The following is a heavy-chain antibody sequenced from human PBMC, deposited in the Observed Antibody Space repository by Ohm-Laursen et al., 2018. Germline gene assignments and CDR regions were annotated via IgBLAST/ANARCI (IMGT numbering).Heavy chain of an antibody. D-gene: IGHD5-12*01. CDR2: ISSSGSTI. J-gene: IGHJ4*02. CDR3: VGGYITVFHY. Sequence: SLRLSCAASGFTFSSYWMTWVRQAPGKGLEWVSYISSSGSTIYYADSVKGRFTISRDNAKNTLYLQMNSLGAEDTALYYCVGGYITVFHYWGQGTLVTVSS. V-gene: IGHV3-48*03. CDR1: GFTFSSYW.